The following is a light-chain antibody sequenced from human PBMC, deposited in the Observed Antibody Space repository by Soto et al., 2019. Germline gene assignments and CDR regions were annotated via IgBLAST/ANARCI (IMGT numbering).Light chain of an antibody. Sequence: EIVMTQSPATLSVSPGERATLSCRASQSVSSNLAWYQQRPSQAPRLLIYGASTRATAFPARFSGSGSGTEFTLTISSLQSEDFAVYYCQQYNNWPQTFGPGTKVDIK. CDR1: QSVSSN. CDR2: GAS. V-gene: IGKV3-15*01. J-gene: IGKJ3*01. CDR3: QQYNNWPQT.